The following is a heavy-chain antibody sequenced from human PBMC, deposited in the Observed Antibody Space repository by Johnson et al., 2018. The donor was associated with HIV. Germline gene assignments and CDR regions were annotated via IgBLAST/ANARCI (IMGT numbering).Heavy chain of an antibody. V-gene: IGHV3-30-3*01. CDR3: AKDEALGWELDPDAFDI. Sequence: QMMLVESGGGVVQPGRSLRLSCAASGFTFSSYAMHWVRQAPGTGLEWVAVISYDGSNQYYADSVKGRFTISRDNSKNTLYLQMNSLRAEDTAVYYCAKDEALGWELDPDAFDIWGQGTMVTVSS. J-gene: IGHJ3*02. D-gene: IGHD1-26*01. CDR2: ISYDGSNQ. CDR1: GFTFSSYA.